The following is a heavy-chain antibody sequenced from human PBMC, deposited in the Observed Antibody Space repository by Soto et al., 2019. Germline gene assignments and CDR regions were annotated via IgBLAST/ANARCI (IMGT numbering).Heavy chain of an antibody. V-gene: IGHV1-46*03. CDR1: GYTFTSYY. CDR2: INPSGGST. CDR3: ASSSGKTRYYFDY. D-gene: IGHD6-19*01. J-gene: IGHJ4*02. Sequence: VKVSCKASGYTFTSYYMHWVRQAPGQGLEWMGIINPSGGSTSYAQKFQGRVTMTRDTSTSTVYMELSSLRSEDTAVYYCASSSGKTRYYFDYWGQRTLVTVSS.